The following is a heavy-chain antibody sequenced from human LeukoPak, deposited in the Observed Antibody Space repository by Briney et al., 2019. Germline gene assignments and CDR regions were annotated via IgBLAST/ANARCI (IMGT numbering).Heavy chain of an antibody. Sequence: GGSLTLSCAASGFTFSSYAMHWVRQAPGKGLEWVAVISYDGSNKYYADSVKGRFTISRDNSKNTLYLQMNSLRAEDTAVYYCARDLGWLVPSNWFDPWGQGTLVTVSS. CDR1: GFTFSSYA. CDR2: ISYDGSNK. J-gene: IGHJ5*02. V-gene: IGHV3-30*01. D-gene: IGHD6-19*01. CDR3: ARDLGWLVPSNWFDP.